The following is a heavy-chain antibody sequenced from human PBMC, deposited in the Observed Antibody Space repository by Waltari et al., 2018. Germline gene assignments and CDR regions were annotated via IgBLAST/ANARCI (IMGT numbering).Heavy chain of an antibody. CDR1: GGSISSSSYS. D-gene: IGHD1-7*01. CDR3: ARERELRFPDY. J-gene: IGHJ4*02. CDR2: IYYSGST. V-gene: IGHV4-39*07. Sequence: QLQLQESGPGLVKPSETLSLTCTVSGGSISSSSYSWGWIRQPPGKGLEWIGSIYYSGSTYYNPSLKSRVTISVDTSKNQFSLKLSSVTAADTAVYYCARERELRFPDYWGQGTLVTVSS.